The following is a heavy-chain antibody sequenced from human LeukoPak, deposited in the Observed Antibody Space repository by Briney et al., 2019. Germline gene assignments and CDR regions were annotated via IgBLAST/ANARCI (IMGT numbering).Heavy chain of an antibody. CDR1: GFTFSSYG. D-gene: IGHD3-10*01. CDR2: ISSSSSYM. V-gene: IGHV3-21*01. CDR3: ASAMARGVITLPFDY. J-gene: IGHJ4*02. Sequence: GGSLRLSCAASGFTFSSYGMNWVRQAPGKGLEWVSSISSSSSYMYHADSVKGRFTISRDNAKNSLYLQLNGLRGEDTAVYYCASAMARGVITLPFDYWGQGTLVTVSS.